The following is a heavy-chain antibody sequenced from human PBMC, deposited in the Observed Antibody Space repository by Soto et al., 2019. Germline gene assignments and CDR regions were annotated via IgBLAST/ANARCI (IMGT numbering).Heavy chain of an antibody. Sequence: SETLSLTCTVSGGSISSGGYYWSWIRQHPGKGLEWIGYIYYSGSTYYNPSLKSRVTISVDTSKNQFSLKLSSVTAADTAVYYCARDRGYCSGGSCHIFDYWGQGTLVTVSS. J-gene: IGHJ4*02. CDR3: ARDRGYCSGGSCHIFDY. V-gene: IGHV4-31*03. CDR1: GGSISSGGYY. CDR2: IYYSGST. D-gene: IGHD2-15*01.